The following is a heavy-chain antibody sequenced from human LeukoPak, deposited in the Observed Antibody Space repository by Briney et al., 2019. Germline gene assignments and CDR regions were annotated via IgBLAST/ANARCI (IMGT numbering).Heavy chain of an antibody. V-gene: IGHV3-7*01. CDR2: INPAGSET. J-gene: IGHJ4*02. CDR3: ARFGYVAAVDV. Sequence: GGSLRLSCAASGFSFSAYLMTWVRQAPGTGLEWVANINPAGSETYYSISRDNAKNLVYLQMNSLRAEDTAVYHCARFGYVAAVDVWGQGTPVTVSS. CDR1: GFSFSAYL. D-gene: IGHD2-15*01.